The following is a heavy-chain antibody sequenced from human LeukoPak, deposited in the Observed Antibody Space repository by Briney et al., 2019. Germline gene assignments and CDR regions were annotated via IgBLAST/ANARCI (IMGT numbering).Heavy chain of an antibody. V-gene: IGHV3-33*08. D-gene: IGHD1-7*01. J-gene: IGHJ5*02. CDR2: IWYDASNK. CDR1: GFSFSSYA. Sequence: PGGSLRLSCAASGFSFSSYAMSWVRQAPGKGLEWVAVIWYDASNKYYVDSVKGRFTVSRDNSKNTLYLQMNSLRDDDTAVYYCVRGVGVSRFNYLDPWGQGTLVIVSS. CDR3: VRGVGVSRFNYLDP.